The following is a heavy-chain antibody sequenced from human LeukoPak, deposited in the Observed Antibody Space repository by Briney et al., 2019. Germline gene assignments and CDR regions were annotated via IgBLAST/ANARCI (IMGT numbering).Heavy chain of an antibody. Sequence: GESLKISCKGSGYSFTSYWIGWVRQMPGKGLEWMGIIYPGDSDTRYSPSFQGQVTISADKSISTAYLQWSSLKASDTATYYCARLAYYYDSSGYYGYGMDVWGQGTTVTVSS. J-gene: IGHJ6*02. D-gene: IGHD3-22*01. V-gene: IGHV5-51*01. CDR2: IYPGDSDT. CDR3: ARLAYYYDSSGYYGYGMDV. CDR1: GYSFTSYW.